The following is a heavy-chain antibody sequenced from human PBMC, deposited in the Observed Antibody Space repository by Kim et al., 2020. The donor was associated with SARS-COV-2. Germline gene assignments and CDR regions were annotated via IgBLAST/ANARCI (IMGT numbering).Heavy chain of an antibody. D-gene: IGHD2-21*02. CDR3: AREVDCGGDCSTFDY. CDR2: INPNSGGT. J-gene: IGHJ4*02. V-gene: IGHV1-2*06. CDR1: GYTFTGYY. Sequence: ASVKVSCKASGYTFTGYYMHWVRQAPGQGLEWMGRINPNSGGTNYAQKFQGRVTMTRDTSISTAYMELSRLRSDDTAVYYCAREVDCGGDCSTFDYWGQGTLVTVSS.